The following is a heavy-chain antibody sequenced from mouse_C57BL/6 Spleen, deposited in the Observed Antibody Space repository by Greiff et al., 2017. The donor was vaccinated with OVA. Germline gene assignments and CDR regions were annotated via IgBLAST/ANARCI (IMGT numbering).Heavy chain of an antibody. CDR3: ARSALQSYYVDY. CDR2: IRHKANGYTT. V-gene: IGHV7-3*01. Sequence: EVQRVESGGGLVQPGGSLSLSCAASGFTFTDYYMSWVRQPPGKALEWLGFIRHKANGYTTEYSASVKGRFTVSRYYSQTIIYLQMIALRAEDRSTDYCARSALQSYYVDYWGQGTTLTVSS. J-gene: IGHJ2*01. D-gene: IGHD1-1*01. CDR1: GFTFTDYY.